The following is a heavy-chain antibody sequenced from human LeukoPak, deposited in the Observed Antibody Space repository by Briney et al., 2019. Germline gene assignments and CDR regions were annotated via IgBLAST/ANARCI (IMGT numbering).Heavy chain of an antibody. V-gene: IGHV3-21*01. J-gene: IGHJ4*02. CDR1: GFTFSSYS. CDR2: ISSSSSYI. D-gene: IGHD2-21*02. Sequence: PGGSLRLSCAASGFTFSSYSMNWVRQAPGKGLEWVSSISSSSSYIYYADSVKGRFTISRDNAKNSLYLQMNSLRAEDTAVYYCARDPSHYCGGDCLVVYWGQGTLVTVSS. CDR3: ARDPSHYCGGDCLVVY.